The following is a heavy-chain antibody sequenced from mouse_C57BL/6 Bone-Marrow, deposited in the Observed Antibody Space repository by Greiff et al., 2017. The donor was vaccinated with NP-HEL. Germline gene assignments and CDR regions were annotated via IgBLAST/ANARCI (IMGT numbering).Heavy chain of an antibody. CDR1: GYTFTDYY. CDR2: IYPGSGNT. D-gene: IGHD1-1*01. Sequence: QVQLKESGPELVKPGASVKISCKASGYTFTDYYINWVKQRPGQGLEWIGWIYPGSGNTKYNEKFKGKATLTVDTSSSTAYMQLSSLTSEDSAVYFCARSNYYYGSSPYYYAMDYWGQGTSVTVSS. J-gene: IGHJ4*01. CDR3: ARSNYYYGSSPYYYAMDY. V-gene: IGHV1-84*01.